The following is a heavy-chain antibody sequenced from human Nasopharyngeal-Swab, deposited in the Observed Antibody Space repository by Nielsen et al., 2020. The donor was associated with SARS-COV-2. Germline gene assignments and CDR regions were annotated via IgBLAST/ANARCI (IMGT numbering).Heavy chain of an antibody. J-gene: IGHJ5*02. D-gene: IGHD5-18*01. CDR2: NSAMRGIA. V-gene: IGHV1-69*10. CDR3: ARGPDPALKFDP. CDR1: LWTFRRQN. Sequence: SSVTVSHLGSLWTFRRQNICWVRHAPEQELEWSGRNSAMRGIANYAQKLQGRVTITADKSTSTVYMDLSSLRSEDTAVYYCARGPDPALKFDPWGQGTLVAVSS.